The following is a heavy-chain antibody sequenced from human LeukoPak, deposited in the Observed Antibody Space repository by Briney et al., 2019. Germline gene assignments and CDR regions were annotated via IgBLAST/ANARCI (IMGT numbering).Heavy chain of an antibody. D-gene: IGHD5-12*01. CDR1: GFSFNNYA. J-gene: IGHJ4*02. V-gene: IGHV3-23*01. CDR2: IFGSSGST. Sequence: GGSLRLSCVASGFSFNNYAMSWVRQAPGKGLEWVSLIFGSSGSTFYADSVKGRFTISRDKSKNTLYLQMNSLRAEDTAVYYCAKGAYDYIEIAYFDYWGQGSLVTVSS. CDR3: AKGAYDYIEIAYFDY.